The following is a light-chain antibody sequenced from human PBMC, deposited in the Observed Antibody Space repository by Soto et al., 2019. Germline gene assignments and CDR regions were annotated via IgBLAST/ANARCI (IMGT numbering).Light chain of an antibody. V-gene: IGKV3-20*01. CDR2: GAS. CDR3: QQYGNSPPT. CDR1: QTVTSY. Sequence: EIVLTQSPGTLSLSPGETATLSCRASQTVTSYFAWYQQKPGQATRFLIYGASSRAAGIQDRFSGSGSGTDFTLTISRLEPEDFAVKYCQQYGNSPPTFGQGTKVEIK. J-gene: IGKJ1*01.